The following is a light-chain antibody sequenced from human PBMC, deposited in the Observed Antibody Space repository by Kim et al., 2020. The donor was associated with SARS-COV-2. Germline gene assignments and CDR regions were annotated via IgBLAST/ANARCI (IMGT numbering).Light chain of an antibody. Sequence: VSPGQTARITGSGEALPKQYAYWYQKKPGQAPVLVIYKDSERPSGIPERFSGSSSGTTVTLTISGVQAEDEADYYCQSADSSGTWVFGGGTQLTVL. CDR1: ALPKQY. V-gene: IGLV3-25*03. CDR2: KDS. J-gene: IGLJ3*02. CDR3: QSADSSGTWV.